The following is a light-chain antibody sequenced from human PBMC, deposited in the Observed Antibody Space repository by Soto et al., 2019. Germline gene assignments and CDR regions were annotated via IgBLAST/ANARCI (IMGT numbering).Light chain of an antibody. CDR3: QQSYSTPLA. V-gene: IGKV1-39*01. CDR2: AAS. CDR1: QSISSD. J-gene: IGKJ4*01. Sequence: DIQMTQSPSSLSASVGDRVTITCRASQSISSDLNWYQQKPGKAPKLLIYAASNLQSGVPSRFSGSGSGTDFTLTISRLQPGDFATYYCQQSYSTPLAFGGGTKVEIK.